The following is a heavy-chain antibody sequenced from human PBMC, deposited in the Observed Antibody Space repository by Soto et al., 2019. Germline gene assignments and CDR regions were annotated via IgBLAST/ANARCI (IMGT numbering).Heavy chain of an antibody. CDR3: AKDMVIVVVHNWFDP. J-gene: IGHJ5*02. Sequence: PGGSLRLSCAASGFTFSSYAMSWVRQAPGKGLEWVSAISGSGGSTYYADSVKGRFTISRDNSKNTLYLQMNSLRAEDTAVYYCAKDMVIVVVHNWFDPWGQGTLVTVSS. V-gene: IGHV3-23*01. D-gene: IGHD3-22*01. CDR1: GFTFSSYA. CDR2: ISGSGGST.